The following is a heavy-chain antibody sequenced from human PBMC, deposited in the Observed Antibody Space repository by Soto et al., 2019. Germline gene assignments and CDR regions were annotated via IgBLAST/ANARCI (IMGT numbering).Heavy chain of an antibody. D-gene: IGHD6-6*01. CDR3: ARGGYLCHSSSSTGFDYYYYGMDV. V-gene: IGHV3-13*01. Sequence: GGSLRLACAASGFTFSSYDMHWVRQATGKGLEWVSAIGTAGDTYYPGSVKGRFTISRENAKNSLYLQMNSLRAGDTAVYYCARGGYLCHSSSSTGFDYYYYGMDVWGQGTTVTVSS. J-gene: IGHJ6*02. CDR2: IGTAGDT. CDR1: GFTFSSYD.